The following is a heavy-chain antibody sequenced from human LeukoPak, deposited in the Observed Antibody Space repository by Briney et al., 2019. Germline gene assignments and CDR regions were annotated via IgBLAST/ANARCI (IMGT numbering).Heavy chain of an antibody. CDR2: ISYTVST. Sequence: SETLSLTCTVSGGSISGYYWSWIRQPPGKGLEWVGHISYTVSTNYNPSLKSRVTISVDTSKNQFSLKLTSVTATDTAVYYCARDVRTTEAFEIWGHGTMVTVSS. V-gene: IGHV4-59*01. D-gene: IGHD1-14*01. CDR3: ARDVRTTEAFEI. CDR1: GGSISGYY. J-gene: IGHJ3*02.